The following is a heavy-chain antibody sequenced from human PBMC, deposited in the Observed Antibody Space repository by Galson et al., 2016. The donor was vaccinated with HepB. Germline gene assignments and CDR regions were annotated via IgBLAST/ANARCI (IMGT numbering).Heavy chain of an antibody. CDR3: ATQYCSGGSCYSAAPGYWYFDL. V-gene: IGHV3-48*02. J-gene: IGHJ2*01. D-gene: IGHD2-15*01. Sequence: SLRLSCAASGFTFSSYTINWVRQAPGKGLEWVSYISSSSSIYYADSVKGRFTISRDNAKNSLYLQMNSLRDEDTAVYYCATQYCSGGSCYSAAPGYWYFDLWGRGTLVTVSS. CDR1: GFTFSSYT. CDR2: ISSSSSI.